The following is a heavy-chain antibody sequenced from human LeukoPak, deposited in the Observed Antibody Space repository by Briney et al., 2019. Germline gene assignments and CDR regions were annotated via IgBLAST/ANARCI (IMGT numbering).Heavy chain of an antibody. CDR1: GYTFSPYW. CDR2: ISNGGGAT. Sequence: PGGSLRLSCVASGYTFSPYWMSWVRQTPGKGLEWVASISNGGGATFYGDSVRGRFTVSRDDAKNSLFLQMNGLRAEDTAVYYCAREYYDSSGYYWVRFDYWGQGTLVAVSS. V-gene: IGHV3-7*03. D-gene: IGHD3-22*01. CDR3: AREYYDSSGYYWVRFDY. J-gene: IGHJ4*02.